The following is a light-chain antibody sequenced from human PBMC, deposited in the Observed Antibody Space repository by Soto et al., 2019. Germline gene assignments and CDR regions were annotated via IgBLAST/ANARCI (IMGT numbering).Light chain of an antibody. CDR3: MRALQTPQT. CDR1: QSLLHSNGYNY. V-gene: IGKV2-28*01. Sequence: DIVMTQSPLSLPVTPGEPASISCRSSQSLLHSNGYNYLDWYLQKPGQSPQLLIYLGSNRASGVPDRLSGSGSGTDFTLKISRVEAEDVGVYYCMRALQTPQTFGQGTKVEIK. CDR2: LGS. J-gene: IGKJ1*01.